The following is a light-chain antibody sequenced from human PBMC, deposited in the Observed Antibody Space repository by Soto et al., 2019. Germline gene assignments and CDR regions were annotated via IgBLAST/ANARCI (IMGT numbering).Light chain of an antibody. CDR2: GAS. Sequence: EIVMTQSPATLSVSPGERATLSCRASQTISSNLAWYQQKPGQAPRLLIYGASTRATDIPARFSGSGSGTEFTLTISSLQSEDFALYYCQQYNNWPPKYTFGQGTKLEI. CDR1: QTISSN. CDR3: QQYNNWPPKYT. V-gene: IGKV3-15*01. J-gene: IGKJ2*01.